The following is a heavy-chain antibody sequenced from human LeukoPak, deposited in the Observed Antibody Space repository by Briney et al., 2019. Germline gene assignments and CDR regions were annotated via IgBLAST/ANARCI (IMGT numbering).Heavy chain of an antibody. CDR1: GYTFTSYD. V-gene: IGHV1-18*01. D-gene: IGHD6-6*01. J-gene: IGHJ3*02. Sequence: ASVKVSRKASGYTFTSYDISWVRQAPGQGLEWMGWISTYNGNTNYAQKLQGRVTLTTDTSTSTAYMELTSLRAEDTAVYYCAKDGRYSGSLGYDDDAFDIWGQGTMVTVSS. CDR3: AKDGRYSGSLGYDDDAFDI. CDR2: ISTYNGNT.